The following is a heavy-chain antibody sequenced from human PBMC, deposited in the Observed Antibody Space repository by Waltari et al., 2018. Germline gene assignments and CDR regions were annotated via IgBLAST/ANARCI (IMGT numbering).Heavy chain of an antibody. CDR1: GFTFSSHA. J-gene: IGHJ4*02. D-gene: IGHD5-12*01. Sequence: EVQILESGGNLVQSGGSLRLSCAASGFTFSSHALHWVRRATGKGLEGVSSITAGSSSVKYADSVKGRFTISRDNSKNTLYLQMSSLTAEDTAVYYCAKRGDSGYYFDYWGQGTLVTVSS. V-gene: IGHV3-23*01. CDR2: ITAGSSSV. CDR3: AKRGDSGYYFDY.